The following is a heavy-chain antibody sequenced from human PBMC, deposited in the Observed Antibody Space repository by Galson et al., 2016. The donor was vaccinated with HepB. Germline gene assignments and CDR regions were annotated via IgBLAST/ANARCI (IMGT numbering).Heavy chain of an antibody. CDR1: GFTFSSYA. CDR3: ATKPSYYDFLTGYYMGGYFDY. CDR2: ISGSGGST. J-gene: IGHJ4*02. Sequence: SLRLSCAASGFTFSSYAMSWVRPAPGKGLEWVSAISGSGGSTYYADSVKGRFTISRDNSKNTLFLQMNSLRAEDTAVYYCATKPSYYDFLTGYYMGGYFDYWGQGTLVTVSS. V-gene: IGHV3-23*01. D-gene: IGHD3-9*01.